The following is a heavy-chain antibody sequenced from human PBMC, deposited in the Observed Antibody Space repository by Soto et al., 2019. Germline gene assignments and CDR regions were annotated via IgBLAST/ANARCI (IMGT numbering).Heavy chain of an antibody. V-gene: IGHV4-39*01. D-gene: IGHD3-16*02. J-gene: IGHJ5*02. Sequence: QLELQESGPGLVKPSETLSLTCTVSGDSITNSNYYWGWFRQPPGKGLEWIASIYYIGSTYYNPSLKSRVTISVDTSNNQFSLNLNSVTASDTAVYYCAGRNSLASLSLNFRELSNYKWIDPWGPGTLVTVSS. CDR2: IYYIGST. CDR1: GDSITNSNYY. CDR3: AGRNSLASLSLNFRELSNYKWIDP.